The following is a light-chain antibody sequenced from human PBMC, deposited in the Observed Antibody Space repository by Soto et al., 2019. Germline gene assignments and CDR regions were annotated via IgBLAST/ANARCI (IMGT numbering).Light chain of an antibody. CDR1: QSVRSN. CDR2: GAS. V-gene: IGKV3-15*01. J-gene: IGKJ4*01. CDR3: QHYNTLWG. Sequence: EIVMTQSPATLSVSPGERVTLSCRASQSVRSNLAWYQQKPGQVHRVLIYGASTRAIGIPDRFSGSGSGTEFTLTISSLQSEDVAVYYCQHYNTLWGFGGGTKVESK.